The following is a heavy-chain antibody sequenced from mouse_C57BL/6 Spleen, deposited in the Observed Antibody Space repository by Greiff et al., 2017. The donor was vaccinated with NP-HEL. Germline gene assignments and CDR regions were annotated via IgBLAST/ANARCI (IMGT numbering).Heavy chain of an antibody. D-gene: IGHD1-1*01. CDR1: GYAFSSSW. CDR2: IYPGDGDT. Sequence: QVQLQQSGPELVKPGASVKISCKASGYAFSSSWMNWVKQRPGKGLEWIGRIYPGDGDTNYNGKFKGKATLTADKSSSTAYMQLSSLTSEDSAVYFCARWGYGRDYWGQGTTLTVPS. V-gene: IGHV1-82*01. CDR3: ARWGYGRDY. J-gene: IGHJ2*01.